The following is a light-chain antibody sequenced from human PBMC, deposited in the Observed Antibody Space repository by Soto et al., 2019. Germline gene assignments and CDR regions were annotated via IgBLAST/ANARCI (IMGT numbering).Light chain of an antibody. CDR3: QHFYDYPHS. Sequence: AIQVTQSPSSLSASVGDRVTISCRTSQGFGSPLAWYQQTTGKTPRLLMYDGSTLQSGVPTRFRGSGSGTNFTLPISRLQPEDFETYYCQHFYDYPHSFGPGTKVDIK. V-gene: IGKV1D-13*01. J-gene: IGKJ3*01. CDR1: QGFGSP. CDR2: DGS.